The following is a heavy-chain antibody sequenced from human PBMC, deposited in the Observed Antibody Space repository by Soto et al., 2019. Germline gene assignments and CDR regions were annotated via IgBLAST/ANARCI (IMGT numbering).Heavy chain of an antibody. CDR3: ARDKVNWNDGNWFDP. CDR1: GGSISSGGYY. V-gene: IGHV4-31*03. CDR2: IYYSGST. J-gene: IGHJ5*02. Sequence: PSETLSLTCTVSGGSISSGGYYWSWIRQHPGKGLEWIGYIYYSGSTYYNPSLKSRVTISVDTSKNQFSLKLSSVTAVDTAVYYCARDKVNWNDGNWFDPWGQGTLVTVSS. D-gene: IGHD1-20*01.